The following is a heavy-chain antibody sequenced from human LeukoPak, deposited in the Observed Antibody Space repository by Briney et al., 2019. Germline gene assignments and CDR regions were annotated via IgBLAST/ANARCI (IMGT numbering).Heavy chain of an antibody. CDR1: GYTLTELS. V-gene: IGHV1-24*01. Sequence: GASVKVSCKVSGYTLTELSMHWVRQAPRKGLEWMGGFDPEDGETIYAQKFQGRVTMTEDTSTDTAYMELSSLRSEDTAVYYCATINSSGYPDAFDIWGQGTMVTVSS. CDR3: ATINSSGYPDAFDI. D-gene: IGHD3-22*01. CDR2: FDPEDGET. J-gene: IGHJ3*02.